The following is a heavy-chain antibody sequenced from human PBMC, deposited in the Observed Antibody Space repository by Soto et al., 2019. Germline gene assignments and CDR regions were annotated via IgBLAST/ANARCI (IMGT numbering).Heavy chain of an antibody. D-gene: IGHD4-4*01. J-gene: IGHJ4*02. V-gene: IGHV3-74*03. Sequence: GGALRLSCAASGFIFNKYWMHWVRQAPGKGLVWVARIRNSGTDTTYADSVKGRFTISRDNAKNTLYLQLNSLTVEDTAVYYCARGPGYSNFRSEYWGQGTQVTVSS. CDR3: ARGPGYSNFRSEY. CDR1: GFIFNKYW. CDR2: IRNSGTDT.